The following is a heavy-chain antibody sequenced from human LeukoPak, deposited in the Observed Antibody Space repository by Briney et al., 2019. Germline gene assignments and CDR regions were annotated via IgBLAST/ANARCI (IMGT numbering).Heavy chain of an antibody. V-gene: IGHV3-30*02. D-gene: IGHD3-22*01. J-gene: IGHJ4*02. CDR3: AKASDYYDSSGYLTPVDY. CDR2: IRYDGSNK. CDR1: GFTFSSYG. Sequence: GGSLRLSCAASGFTFSSYGMHWVRQAPGKGLEWVAFIRYDGSNKYYADPVKGRFTISRDNSKNTLYLQMNSLRAEDTAVYYCAKASDYYDSSGYLTPVDYWGQGTLVTVSS.